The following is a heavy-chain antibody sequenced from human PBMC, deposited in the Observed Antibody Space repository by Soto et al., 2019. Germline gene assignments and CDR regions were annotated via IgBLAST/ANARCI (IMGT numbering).Heavy chain of an antibody. Sequence: LRLSCAASGFTFSSYAMSWVRQAPGKGLEWVSAISGSGGSTYYADSVKGRFTISRDNSKNTLYLQMNSLRAEDTAVYYCAKASEIFGVVMLYYYYMDVRGKGTTVTVSS. CDR1: GFTFSSYA. CDR3: AKASEIFGVVMLYYYYMDV. V-gene: IGHV3-23*01. D-gene: IGHD3-3*01. J-gene: IGHJ6*03. CDR2: ISGSGGST.